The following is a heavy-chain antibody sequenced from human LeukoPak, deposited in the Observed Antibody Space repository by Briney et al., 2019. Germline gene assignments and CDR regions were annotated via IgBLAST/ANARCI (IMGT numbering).Heavy chain of an antibody. Sequence: GGSLRLSCAASGFTFSSYGMHWVRQAPGKGLEWVSVIYSGGSTYYADSVKGRFTISRDNSKNTLYLQMNSLRAVDTAVYYCASSGSYSTWGQGTLVTVSS. CDR1: GFTFSSYG. CDR2: IYSGGST. CDR3: ASSGSYST. J-gene: IGHJ5*02. V-gene: IGHV3-NL1*01. D-gene: IGHD1-26*01.